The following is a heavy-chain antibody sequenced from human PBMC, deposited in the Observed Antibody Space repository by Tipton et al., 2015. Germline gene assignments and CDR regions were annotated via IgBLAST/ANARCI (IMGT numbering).Heavy chain of an antibody. CDR2: LYFSGST. CDR1: GGSISSSSYY. J-gene: IGHJ3*02. CDR3: ARDRAGELSVGDALDI. Sequence: TLSLTCTVSGGSISSSSYYWAWIRQPPGKGLEWIGSLYFSGSTYYNPSLKSRVTISVDTSKNQFSLKLTSVTAADTAVYYCARDRAGELSVGDALDIWGQGTMVTVSS. V-gene: IGHV4-39*02. D-gene: IGHD3-16*02.